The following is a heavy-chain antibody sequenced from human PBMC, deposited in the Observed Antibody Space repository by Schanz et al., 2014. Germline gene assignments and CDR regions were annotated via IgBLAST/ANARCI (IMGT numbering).Heavy chain of an antibody. CDR3: AKVDKTRYYAMDV. D-gene: IGHD3-9*01. V-gene: IGHV1-46*01. CDR1: GYTFTSYY. CDR2: INPSGGST. Sequence: QVQLVQSGAEVKKPGASVKVSCEASGYTFTSYYMHWVRQAPGQGLEWMGIINPSGGSTSYAQKLQGRVTMTADKTTSTVDMEVSVLRSEDTAVYYCAKVDKTRYYAMDVWGQGTTVTVSS. J-gene: IGHJ6*02.